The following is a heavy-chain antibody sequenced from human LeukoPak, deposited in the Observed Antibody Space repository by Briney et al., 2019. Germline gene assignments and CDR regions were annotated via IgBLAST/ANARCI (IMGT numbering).Heavy chain of an antibody. D-gene: IGHD3-22*01. CDR1: GGSIISSSYY. CDR3: ARQDSSGYYDYYFDY. V-gene: IGHV4-39*01. CDR2: ISYTGNT. Sequence: SETLSLTCTVSGGSIISSSYYWGWIRQPPGKGLEWIGTISYTGNTYYNPSLKSRVTISVDTPKNQFSLKLSSVTAADTTVYYCARQDSSGYYDYYFDYWGQGTLVTVSS. J-gene: IGHJ4*02.